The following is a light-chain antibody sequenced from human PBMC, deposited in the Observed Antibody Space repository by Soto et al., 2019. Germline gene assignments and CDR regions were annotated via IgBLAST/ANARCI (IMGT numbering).Light chain of an antibody. CDR3: QQRSNT. CDR2: DAS. V-gene: IGKV3-11*01. Sequence: EIVLTQSPATLSLSPGERATPFCRASQSVSSYLAWYQQKPGQPPRLLIYDASNRATGIPARFSGSGSGTDFTLTISSLEPEDFAVYYCQQRSNTFGPGTKVDI. CDR1: QSVSSY. J-gene: IGKJ3*01.